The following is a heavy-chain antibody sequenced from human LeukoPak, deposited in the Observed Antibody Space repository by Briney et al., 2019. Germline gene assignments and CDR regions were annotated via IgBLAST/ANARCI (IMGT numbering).Heavy chain of an antibody. Sequence: SETLSLTRTVSGGSISSYYWSWIRQPAGKGLEWIGRIYTSGSNNYNPSLKSRVTMSVDTSKNQFSLKLSSVTAADTAVYYCARVVLYDFWSGALDYWGQGTLVTVSS. J-gene: IGHJ4*02. D-gene: IGHD3-3*01. CDR2: IYTSGSN. CDR3: ARVVLYDFWSGALDY. CDR1: GGSISSYY. V-gene: IGHV4-4*07.